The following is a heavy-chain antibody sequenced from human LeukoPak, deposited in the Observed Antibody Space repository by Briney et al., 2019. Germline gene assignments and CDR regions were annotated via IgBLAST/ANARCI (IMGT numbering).Heavy chain of an antibody. CDR2: ISAYNGNT. V-gene: IGHV1-18*01. D-gene: IGHD1-1*01. CDR1: GYTFTSYG. Sequence: GASVKVSCKASGYTFTSYGISWVRQAPGQGLEWMGWISAYNGNTNYAQKLQGRVTMTTDTSTSTAYMELRSLRSDDTAMYYCARFVQSDWNDDWFDPWGQGTLVTVSS. CDR3: ARFVQSDWNDDWFDP. J-gene: IGHJ5*02.